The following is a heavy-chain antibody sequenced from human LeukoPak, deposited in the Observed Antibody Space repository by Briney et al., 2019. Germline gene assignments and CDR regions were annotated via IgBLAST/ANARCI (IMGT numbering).Heavy chain of an antibody. CDR2: INTNTGNP. J-gene: IGHJ4*02. V-gene: IGHV7-4-1*02. CDR3: ATGGSSSMDY. CDR1: GYTINSYA. Sequence: ASVRVSCKASGYTINSYAMNWVRQAPGQGLEWMGWINTNTGNPAYAQGFTGRFVFSFDSSVSAAYLQISSLKAEDTAVYYCATGGSSSMDYWGQGTLVTVSS. D-gene: IGHD6-6*01.